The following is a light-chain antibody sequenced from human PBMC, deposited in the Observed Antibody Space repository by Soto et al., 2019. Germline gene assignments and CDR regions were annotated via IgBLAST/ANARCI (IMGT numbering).Light chain of an antibody. CDR1: QSVSSN. V-gene: IGKV3-15*01. CDR3: QQYNTWPPWT. Sequence: EIVMTQSPATLSVSPGERATLSCRASQSVSSNLAWYQQKPGQAPRLLIYGASTRSTGIPARFSGSGSGTDFTLTISSLPSEDFAVYYCQQYNTWPPWTFGQGTKVEIK. CDR2: GAS. J-gene: IGKJ1*01.